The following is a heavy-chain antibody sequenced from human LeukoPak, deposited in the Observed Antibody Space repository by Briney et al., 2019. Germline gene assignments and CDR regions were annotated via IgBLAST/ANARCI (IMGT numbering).Heavy chain of an antibody. Sequence: TSETLSLTCTVSGXSISSYYWSWIRQPAGKGLEWIGRIYTSGSTNYNPSLKSRVTMSIDTSKNQFSLKLSSVTAADTAVYYCARGYYYDSSGRDSFDIWGQGTMVTVSS. D-gene: IGHD3-22*01. V-gene: IGHV4-4*07. J-gene: IGHJ3*02. CDR2: IYTSGST. CDR1: GXSISSYY. CDR3: ARGYYYDSSGRDSFDI.